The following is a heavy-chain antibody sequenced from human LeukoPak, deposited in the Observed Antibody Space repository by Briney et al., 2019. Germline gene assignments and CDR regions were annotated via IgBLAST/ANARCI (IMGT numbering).Heavy chain of an antibody. CDR3: ARHKELLNWFDP. D-gene: IGHD1-26*01. CDR1: GGSISSSSYY. Sequence: PSETLSLTCTVSGGSISSSSYYWGWIRQPPGKGLEWIGSAYYSGSTYHNPSLKSRVTISVDTSKNQFSLKLSSVTAADTAVYYCARHKELLNWFDPWGQGTLVTVSS. J-gene: IGHJ5*02. CDR2: AYYSGST. V-gene: IGHV4-39*01.